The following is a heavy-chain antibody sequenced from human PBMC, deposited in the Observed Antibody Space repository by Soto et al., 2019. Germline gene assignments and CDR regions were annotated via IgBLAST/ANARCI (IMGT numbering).Heavy chain of an antibody. CDR2: INHSGST. J-gene: IGHJ4*02. CDR3: ARSYGGNSGTFDF. CDR1: GRSFSGYY. D-gene: IGHD4-17*01. V-gene: IGHV4-34*01. Sequence: QVQLQQWGAGLLRPSEALSLTCAVYGRSFSGYYWSWIRQPPGKGLEWIGEINHSGSTTYNPSLKSRVTISVDTSNNPFPLKPGSVTAAATAVYYSARSYGGNSGTFDFWGQGTLVTVSS.